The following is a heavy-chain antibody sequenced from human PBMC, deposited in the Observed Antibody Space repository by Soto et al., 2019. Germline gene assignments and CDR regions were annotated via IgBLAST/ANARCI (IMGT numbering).Heavy chain of an antibody. CDR2: FNPILSFS. J-gene: IGHJ4*02. Sequence: ASVKVSCKASGYTFTSYGISWVRQAPGQGLEWMGWFNPILSFSNSALKFQGRVTLTADKSTSTAYMVLSSLRSEDTAIYYCATSFGSGSRAFDYWGQGALVTVSS. CDR1: GYTFTSYG. V-gene: IGHV1-69*10. D-gene: IGHD3-10*01. CDR3: ATSFGSGSRAFDY.